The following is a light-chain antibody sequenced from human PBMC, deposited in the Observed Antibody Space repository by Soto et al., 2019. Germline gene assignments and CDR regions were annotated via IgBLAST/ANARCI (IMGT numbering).Light chain of an antibody. Sequence: EIVMTQSPATLSVSPGERATLSCRASQSIFNNLAWYQQKPGQAPRLLIYRASTRATGVPARFSGSGSGTEFTLTISSLQSEDSAVYYCQQSNEWPPVTFGGGTKVEIE. J-gene: IGKJ4*01. CDR2: RAS. CDR3: QQSNEWPPVT. CDR1: QSIFNN. V-gene: IGKV3-15*01.